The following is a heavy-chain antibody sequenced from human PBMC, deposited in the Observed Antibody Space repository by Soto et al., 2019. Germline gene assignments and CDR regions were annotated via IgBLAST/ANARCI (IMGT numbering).Heavy chain of an antibody. CDR2: VWNDVNNK. V-gene: IGHV3-33*01. J-gene: IGHJ4*02. CDR1: GFTFSSYG. D-gene: IGHD5-18*01. CDR3: ARARYSPLPDY. Sequence: QVQLVESGGGVVQPGRSLRLSCAASGFTFSSYGIHWVRQAPGKGLEWVAFVWNDVNNKDYVDSVKGRFTISKDNSKDTAYLQMDSLRAEDTAVYYCARARYSPLPDYWGQGTLVTVSS.